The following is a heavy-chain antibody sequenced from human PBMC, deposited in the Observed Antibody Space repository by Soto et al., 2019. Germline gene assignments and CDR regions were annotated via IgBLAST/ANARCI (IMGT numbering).Heavy chain of an antibody. CDR3: ARGFRGRDADWFDP. D-gene: IGHD2-21*02. Sequence: ASVKVSCKASGYTFTSYDINWVRQATGQGLEWMGWMNPNSGNTGYAQKFQGRVTMTRNTSISTAYMELSSLRSEDTAVYYCARGFRGRDADWFDPWGQGTLVTVSS. CDR2: MNPNSGNT. J-gene: IGHJ5*02. V-gene: IGHV1-8*01. CDR1: GYTFTSYD.